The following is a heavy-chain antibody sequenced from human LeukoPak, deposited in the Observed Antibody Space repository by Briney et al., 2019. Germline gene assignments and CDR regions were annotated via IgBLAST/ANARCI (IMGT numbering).Heavy chain of an antibody. Sequence: SVRVSCKASGGTFSSYAISWVRQAPGQGLEWMGRIIPILGIANYAQKFQGRVTITADKSTSTAYMELSSLRSEDTAVYYCAREVMVRGVIRDYFDYWGQGTLVTVSS. D-gene: IGHD3-10*01. CDR3: AREVMVRGVIRDYFDY. J-gene: IGHJ4*02. CDR1: GGTFSSYA. V-gene: IGHV1-69*04. CDR2: IIPILGIA.